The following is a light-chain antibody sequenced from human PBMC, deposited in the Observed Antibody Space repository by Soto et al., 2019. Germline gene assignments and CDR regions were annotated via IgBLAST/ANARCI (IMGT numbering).Light chain of an antibody. J-gene: IGKJ1*01. CDR1: QSVSSN. CDR2: GAS. Sequence: EIVMTQSPATLSVSPGERATLSCRASQSVSSNLAWYQQKPGQAPRLLIYGASTRATGIPARFSGSGSGTDFTLTISGLQSEDFATYYCQQTYSIPRTFGQGTRWIS. CDR3: QQTYSIPRT. V-gene: IGKV3D-15*01.